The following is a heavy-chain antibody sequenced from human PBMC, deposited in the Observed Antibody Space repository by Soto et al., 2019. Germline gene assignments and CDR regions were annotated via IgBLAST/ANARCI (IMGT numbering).Heavy chain of an antibody. CDR2: INPSGGTT. CDR3: AHGRWEESRDGSRGWFDP. J-gene: IGHJ5*02. Sequence: ASVKVSCKASGYTFTSYYMHWVRQAPGQGLEWMGIINPSGGTTTYAQKFQGRVTMTRNTSISTAYMELSSLRSEDTAVYYCAHGRWEESRDGSRGWFDPWGQGTLVT. V-gene: IGHV1-46*03. D-gene: IGHD1-26*01. CDR1: GYTFTSYY.